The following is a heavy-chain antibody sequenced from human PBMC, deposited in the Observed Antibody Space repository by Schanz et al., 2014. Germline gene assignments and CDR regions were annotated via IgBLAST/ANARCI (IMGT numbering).Heavy chain of an antibody. CDR3: VKDLQRELLRDDHYYGMDV. D-gene: IGHD1-26*01. J-gene: IGHJ6*02. CDR1: GFIFSYYT. V-gene: IGHV3-30*04. Sequence: QAQLVESGGGVVQPGRSLRLSCAASGFIFSYYTIHWVRQAPGKGLEWVAVISDDGSRRHYADFVTGRFTISRDNSKDTVYLQMNSLRAEDTAVYYCVKDLQRELLRDDHYYGMDVWGQGTAVTVSS. CDR2: ISDDGSRR.